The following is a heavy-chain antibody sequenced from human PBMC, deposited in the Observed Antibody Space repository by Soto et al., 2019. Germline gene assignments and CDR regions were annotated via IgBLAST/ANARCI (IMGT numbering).Heavy chain of an antibody. CDR3: ANTMVRGVQVHYFDY. Sequence: QVQLVQSGAEVKKPGASVKVSCKASGYTFTTYDISWVRQAPGQGLEWMGWISGYNGSPNYAQKLQAKVTMTKDTATSKAYVELRSLRPDATAVYYCANTMVRGVQVHYFDYWGQGTLVTVSS. CDR2: ISGYNGSP. CDR1: GYTFTTYD. J-gene: IGHJ4*02. D-gene: IGHD3-10*01. V-gene: IGHV1-18*01.